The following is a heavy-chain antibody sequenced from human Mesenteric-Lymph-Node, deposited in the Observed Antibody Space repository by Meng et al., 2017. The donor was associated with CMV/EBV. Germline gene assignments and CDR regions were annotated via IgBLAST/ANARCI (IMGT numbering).Heavy chain of an antibody. CDR2: IKQDGSEK. V-gene: IGHV3-7*01. CDR1: GFTFSSYW. D-gene: IGHD6-13*01. J-gene: IGHJ6*02. CDR3: ARDSRIAAAQYYYYGMDV. Sequence: GESLKISCAASGFTFSSYWMSWVRQAPGKGLEWVANIKQDGSEKYYVDSVKGRFTISRDNAKNSLYLQMNSLRAEDTAVYYCARDSRIAAAQYYYYGMDVWGQGTLVTVSS.